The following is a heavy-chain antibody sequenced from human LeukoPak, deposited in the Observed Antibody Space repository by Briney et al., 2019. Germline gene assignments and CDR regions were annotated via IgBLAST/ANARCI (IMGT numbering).Heavy chain of an antibody. CDR3: ARETSSSSREFDY. J-gene: IGHJ4*02. Sequence: PGRSLRLSCAASGFTFSSYAMHWVRQAPGKGLEWVAVMSYDGSNKYYADSVKGRFTISRDNSKNTLYLQMNSLRAEDTAVYYCARETSSSSREFDYWGQGTLVTVSS. CDR1: GFTFSSYA. CDR2: MSYDGSNK. V-gene: IGHV3-30-3*01. D-gene: IGHD6-13*01.